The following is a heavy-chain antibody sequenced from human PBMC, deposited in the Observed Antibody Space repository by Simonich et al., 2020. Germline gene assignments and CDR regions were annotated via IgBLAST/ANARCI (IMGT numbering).Heavy chain of an antibody. CDR3: ARERAAAGEAFDY. D-gene: IGHD6-13*01. CDR1: GFTFSSYG. V-gene: IGHV3-33*01. Sequence: QVQLVESGGGVVQPGRSLRLSCAASGFTFSSYGMHWVRQAPRKGLKGGEFIRLDVNNKNYAYSVKGRFTISRDNSKNTLYLQMNSLRAEDTAVYYCARERAAAGEAFDYWGQGTLVTVSS. J-gene: IGHJ4*02. CDR2: IRLDVNNK.